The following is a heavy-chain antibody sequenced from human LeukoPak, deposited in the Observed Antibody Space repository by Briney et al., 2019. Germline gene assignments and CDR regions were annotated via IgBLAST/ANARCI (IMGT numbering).Heavy chain of an antibody. CDR1: GGSISTTSYF. CDR2: IYYSGST. D-gene: IGHD3-10*01. Sequence: SETLSLTCTVSGGSISTTSYFWGWIRPPPGKGLEWLGTIYYSGSTYYNPSLRSRVTMSVDTSNNQFSLRLTSVTAADTAVYYCARHASTVRGAYMGVWGKGTTVTISS. CDR3: ARHASTVRGAYMGV. V-gene: IGHV4-39*01. J-gene: IGHJ6*03.